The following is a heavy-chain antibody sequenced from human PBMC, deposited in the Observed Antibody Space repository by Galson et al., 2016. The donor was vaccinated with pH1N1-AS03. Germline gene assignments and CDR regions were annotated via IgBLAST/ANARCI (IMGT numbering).Heavy chain of an antibody. CDR2: IHWDDDK. Sequence: PALVKPTQTLTLTCTFSGFSLRTSGEGVGWIRQPPGKALEWLTLIHWDDDKRYSQSLRTRLTITKDTPKNQVVLTMTIMDPVDTATYFCVHRRRSIKFASVFDYWGQGALVTVSS. D-gene: IGHD2-21*01. CDR3: VHRRRSIKFASVFDY. V-gene: IGHV2-5*02. J-gene: IGHJ4*02. CDR1: GFSLRTSGEG.